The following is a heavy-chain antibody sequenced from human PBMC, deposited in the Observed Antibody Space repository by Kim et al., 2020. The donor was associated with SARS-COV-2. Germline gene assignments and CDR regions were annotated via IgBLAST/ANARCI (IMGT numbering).Heavy chain of an antibody. J-gene: IGHJ4*02. V-gene: IGHV3-30*18. Sequence: GGSLRLSCAASGFTFSSYGMHWVRQAPGKGLEWVAVISYDGSNKYYADSVKGRFTISRDNSKNTLYLQMNSLRAEDTAVYYCAKGELGARLLTIFGVPPGAVDYWGQGTLVTVSS. CDR3: AKGELGARLLTIFGVPPGAVDY. D-gene: IGHD3-3*01. CDR1: GFTFSSYG. CDR2: ISYDGSNK.